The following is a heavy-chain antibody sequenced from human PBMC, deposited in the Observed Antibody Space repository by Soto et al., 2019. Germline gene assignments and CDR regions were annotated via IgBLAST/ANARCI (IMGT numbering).Heavy chain of an antibody. D-gene: IGHD3-22*01. CDR3: AKDRGFDSSGYYHGSFDY. Sequence: PGGSLRLSCAASGFTFSSTAMSWVRQAPGKGLEWVSAISGSVDSTYYADSVKGRFTISRDSSKNTLYLQMNSLRAEDTAVYYCAKDRGFDSSGYYHGSFDYWGQGTLVTVSS. CDR2: ISGSVDST. CDR1: GFTFSSTA. J-gene: IGHJ4*02. V-gene: IGHV3-23*01.